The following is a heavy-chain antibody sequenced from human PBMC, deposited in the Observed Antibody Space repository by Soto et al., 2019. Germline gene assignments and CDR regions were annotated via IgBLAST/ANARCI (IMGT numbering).Heavy chain of an antibody. CDR1: GFTFSSYS. V-gene: IGHV3-21*01. J-gene: IGHJ6*02. Sequence: GGSLRLSCAASGFTFSSYSMNWVRQAPGKGLEWVSSISSSSSYIYYADSVKGRFTISRDNAKNSLYLQMNSLRAEDTAVYYCAKDRHYDILTGRYYYGMDVWGQGTTVTVSS. CDR3: AKDRHYDILTGRYYYGMDV. D-gene: IGHD3-9*01. CDR2: ISSSSSYI.